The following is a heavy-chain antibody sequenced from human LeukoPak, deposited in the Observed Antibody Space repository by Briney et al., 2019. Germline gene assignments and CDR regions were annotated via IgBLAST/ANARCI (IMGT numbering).Heavy chain of an antibody. CDR2: IYTSGST. D-gene: IGHD3-3*01. CDR3: ARDEFGYDFWSGYPPYYYMDV. V-gene: IGHV4-61*02. J-gene: IGHJ6*03. CDR1: GGSISSGSYY. Sequence: SETLSLTCTVSGGSISSGSYYWGWIRQPAGKGLEWIGRIYTSGSTNYNPSLKSRVTISVDTSKTQFSPKLSSVTAADTAVYYCARDEFGYDFWSGYPPYYYMDVWGKGTTVTVSS.